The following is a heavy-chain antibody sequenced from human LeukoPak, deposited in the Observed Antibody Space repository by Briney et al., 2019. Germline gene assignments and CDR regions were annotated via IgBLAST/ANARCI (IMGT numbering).Heavy chain of an antibody. CDR1: GGSISSYY. D-gene: IGHD6-6*01. V-gene: IGHV4-59*12. Sequence: PSETLSLTCTVSGGSISSYYWSWIRQPPGKGLEWIGYIYYSGSTNYNPSLKSRVTISVDTSKNQFSLKLSSVTAADTAVYYCARGPLAARPFDYWGQGTLVTVSS. CDR2: IYYSGST. J-gene: IGHJ4*02. CDR3: ARGPLAARPFDY.